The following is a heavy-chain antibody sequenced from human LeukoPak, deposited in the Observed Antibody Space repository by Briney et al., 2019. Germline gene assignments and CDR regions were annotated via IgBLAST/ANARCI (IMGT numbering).Heavy chain of an antibody. Sequence: GGSLRLSCAASGFTVSSNYMSWVRQAPGKGLEWVSVIYSGGSTYYADSVKGRFTISRDNSKNTLYLQMNSLRAEDTAVYYCAARGATVVTRRYFDLWGRGTLVTVSS. J-gene: IGHJ2*01. CDR1: GFTVSSNY. CDR3: AARGATVVTRRYFDL. V-gene: IGHV3-53*01. D-gene: IGHD4-23*01. CDR2: IYSGGST.